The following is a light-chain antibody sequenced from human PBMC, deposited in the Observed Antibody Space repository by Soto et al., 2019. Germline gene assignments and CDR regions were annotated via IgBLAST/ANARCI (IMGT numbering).Light chain of an antibody. Sequence: QSVLTQPASVSGSPGQSITISCTGTSRDVGRYNFVSWYQHHPGKAPKVIIYEATKRPSGVSNRFSGSKSGNTASLTISGLQAEDESDYYCCSFTTSRSDVFGTGTKVPAL. CDR1: SRDVGRYNF. CDR2: EAT. V-gene: IGLV2-23*01. J-gene: IGLJ1*01. CDR3: CSFTTSRSDV.